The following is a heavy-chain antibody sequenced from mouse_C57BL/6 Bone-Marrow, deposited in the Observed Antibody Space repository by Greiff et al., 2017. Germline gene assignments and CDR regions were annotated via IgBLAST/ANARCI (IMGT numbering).Heavy chain of an antibody. CDR2: IYPRSGNT. CDR1: GYTFTSYG. J-gene: IGHJ2*01. Sequence: VQLQQSGAELARPGASVKLSCKASGYTFTSYGISWVKQRTGQGLEWIGEIYPRSGNTYYNEKFKGKATLTADKSSSTAYMELRSLTSEDSAVYFCARGLLRSSNYWGQGTTLTGSS. D-gene: IGHD1-1*01. CDR3: ARGLLRSSNY. V-gene: IGHV1-81*01.